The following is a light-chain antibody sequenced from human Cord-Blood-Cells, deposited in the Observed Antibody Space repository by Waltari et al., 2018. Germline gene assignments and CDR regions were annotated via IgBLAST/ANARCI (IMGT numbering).Light chain of an antibody. V-gene: IGKV3-20*01. CDR1: QSVSSSY. CDR3: QQYGSSPPTWT. CDR2: GAS. J-gene: IGKJ1*01. Sequence: DIVLTHPPGTLSLSSAESDSLPCRASQSVSSSYLAWYQQKPGQAPRLLIYGASSRATGIPDRFSGSGSGTDFTLTISRLEPEDFAVYYCQQYGSSPPTWTFGQGTKVEIK.